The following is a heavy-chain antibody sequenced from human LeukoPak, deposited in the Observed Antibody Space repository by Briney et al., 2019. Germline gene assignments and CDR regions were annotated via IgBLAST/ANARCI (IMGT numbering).Heavy chain of an antibody. J-gene: IGHJ4*02. V-gene: IGHV1-8*01. Sequence: ASVKVSCKASGYTFTSYDINWVRQATGQGLEWMGWMNPNTDNTGYAQKFQGRVTMTRDTSISTAYMELRSLRSEDTAVYYCARRPSKYYDILTGYYRSEFDSWGQGTLVTVSS. CDR2: MNPNTDNT. D-gene: IGHD3-9*01. CDR1: GYTFTSYD. CDR3: ARRPSKYYDILTGYYRSEFDS.